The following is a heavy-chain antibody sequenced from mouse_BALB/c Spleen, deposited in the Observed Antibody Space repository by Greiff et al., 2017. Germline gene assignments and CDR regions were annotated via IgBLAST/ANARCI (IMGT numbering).Heavy chain of an antibody. CDR2: IFPGSGNT. J-gene: IGHJ4*01. D-gene: IGHD2-10*01. CDR3: AREAYYGNYDRAMDY. CDR1: GYSFTSYY. V-gene: IGHV1-66*01. Sequence: QVQLQQSGPELVKPGASVKISCKASGYSFTSYYIHWVKQRPGQGLEWIGWIFPGSGNTKYNEKFKGKATLTADTSSSTAYMQLSSLTSEDSAVYFCAREAYYGNYDRAMDYWGQGTSVTVSS.